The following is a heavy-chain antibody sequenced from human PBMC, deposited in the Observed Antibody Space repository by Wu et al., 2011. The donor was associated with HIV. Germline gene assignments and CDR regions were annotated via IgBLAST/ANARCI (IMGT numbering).Heavy chain of an antibody. CDR3: ARVSVILGDVFDI. V-gene: IGHV1-2*02. D-gene: IGHD7-27*01. Sequence: QVQLVQSGAEVKKPGASVKVSCKASGYSFIDYYMHWVRQAPGQGLEWMGWINPNSGGTNYAQTFQGRVSMTRDTSISTAYMELSRLRSDDTAVYYCARVSVILGDVFDIWGQGDNGHRLF. CDR1: GYSFIDYY. CDR2: INPNSGGT. J-gene: IGHJ3*02.